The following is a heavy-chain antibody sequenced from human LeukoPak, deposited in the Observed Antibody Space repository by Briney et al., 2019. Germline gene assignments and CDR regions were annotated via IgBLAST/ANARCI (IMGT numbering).Heavy chain of an antibody. CDR2: IYSGGSI. J-gene: IGHJ4*02. CDR1: EFTISSDY. CDR3: ARDGYYYDSSGYLDY. Sequence: GGSLRLSCAASEFTISSDYMSWVRQAPGKGLEWVSVIYSGGSIYYADSVKGRFTISRDNSKNTLYLQMNTLRAEDTAVYYCARDGYYYDSSGYLDYWGQGTLVTVSS. V-gene: IGHV3-53*01. D-gene: IGHD3-22*01.